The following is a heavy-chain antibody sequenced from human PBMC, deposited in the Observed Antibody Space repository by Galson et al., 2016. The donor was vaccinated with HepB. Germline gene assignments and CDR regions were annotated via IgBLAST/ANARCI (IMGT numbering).Heavy chain of an antibody. D-gene: IGHD3-16*01. CDR3: VRDFLWGEGADAFDI. CDR2: INGDGRIT. Sequence: SLRLSCAASGFTFITTWMHWVRQSPGKGLVWVSRINGDGRITNYADSVRGRFTISRDNAKNTVSLQMNSLRAEDTAIYYCVRDFLWGEGADAFDIWGQGTRGTVSS. J-gene: IGHJ3*02. V-gene: IGHV3-74*01. CDR1: GFTFITTW.